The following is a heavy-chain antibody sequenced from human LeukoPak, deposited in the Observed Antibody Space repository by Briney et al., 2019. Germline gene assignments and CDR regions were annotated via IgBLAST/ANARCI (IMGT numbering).Heavy chain of an antibody. V-gene: IGHV1-69*02. CDR1: GGTFSSYT. J-gene: IGHJ4*02. D-gene: IGHD2-15*01. Sequence: SVKVSCKASGGTFSSYTISWVRQAPGQGFEWMGRIIPILGIANYAQKFQGRVTITADKSTSTAYMELSSLRSEDTAVYYCARAPGISQAADYWGQGTLVTVSS. CDR3: ARAPGISQAADY. CDR2: IIPILGIA.